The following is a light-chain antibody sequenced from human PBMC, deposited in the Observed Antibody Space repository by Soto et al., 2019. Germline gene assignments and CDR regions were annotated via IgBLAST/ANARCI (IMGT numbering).Light chain of an antibody. Sequence: QSVLTQPPSASGTPGQRVTISCSGSSSNIGSNTVNWYHQFPGTAPQLLIYNNNQRPSGVPGLFSGSWSGTSSPLTISGLQSEDEADYYCSTIDGTLKRLALGAGTKLTVL. J-gene: IGLJ1*01. CDR3: STIDGTLKRLA. CDR1: SSNIGSNT. V-gene: IGLV1-44*01. CDR2: NNN.